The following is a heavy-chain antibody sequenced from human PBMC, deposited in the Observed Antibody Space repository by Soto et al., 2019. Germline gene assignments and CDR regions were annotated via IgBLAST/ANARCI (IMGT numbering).Heavy chain of an antibody. J-gene: IGHJ1*01. V-gene: IGHV3-48*01. CDR1: GFTFSSYS. CDR2: ISSSSSTI. D-gene: IGHD3-3*01. CDR3: AISYDFWSGYSIGLGY. Sequence: GGSLRLSCAASGFTFSSYSMNWVRQAPGKGLEWVSYISSSSSTIYYADSVKGRFTISRDNAKNSLYLQMNSLRAEDTAVYYCAISYDFWSGYSIGLGYCGQGTLVTVSS.